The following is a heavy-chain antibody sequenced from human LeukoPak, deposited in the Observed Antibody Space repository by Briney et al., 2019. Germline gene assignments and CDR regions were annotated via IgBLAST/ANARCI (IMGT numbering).Heavy chain of an antibody. CDR1: GDSISRSSW. V-gene: IGHV4-4*02. J-gene: IGHJ4*02. Sequence: SETLSLTCTVSGDSISRSSWWSWVRQSPGKGLEWIGEIYHSGSTNYNPSLKSRVTISVDKSKNQFSLKLSSVTAADTAVYYCARGTSGYDYESIFDYWGQGTLVTVSS. CDR2: IYHSGST. CDR3: ARGTSGYDYESIFDY. D-gene: IGHD5-12*01.